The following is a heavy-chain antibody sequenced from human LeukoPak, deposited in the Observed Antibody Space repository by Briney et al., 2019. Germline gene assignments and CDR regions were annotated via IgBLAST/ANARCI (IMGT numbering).Heavy chain of an antibody. CDR1: GYTFTSYG. J-gene: IGHJ4*02. Sequence: ASVKVSCKASGYTFTSYGISWVRQAPGEGLEWMGLIDPSGGSTSYAQNFQGRVTMTRDTSTSTVYMELSRLRSDDTAVYYCARYFYSGSYPMFDYWGQGTLVTVSS. V-gene: IGHV1-46*01. CDR2: IDPSGGST. D-gene: IGHD1-26*01. CDR3: ARYFYSGSYPMFDY.